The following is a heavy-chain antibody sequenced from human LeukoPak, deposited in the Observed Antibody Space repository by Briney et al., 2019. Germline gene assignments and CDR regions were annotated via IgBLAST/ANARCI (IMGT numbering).Heavy chain of an antibody. CDR3: ARDRYCSGGSCYLIN. D-gene: IGHD2-15*01. Sequence: ASVKVSFKASVYTFTSYYMHWVRQPPGQGLEWMGIINPSGGSTSYAQKFQGRVTMTRDTSTSTVYMELSSLRSEDTAVYYCARDRYCSGGSCYLINWGQGTLVTVSS. J-gene: IGHJ1*01. CDR2: INPSGGST. CDR1: VYTFTSYY. V-gene: IGHV1-46*01.